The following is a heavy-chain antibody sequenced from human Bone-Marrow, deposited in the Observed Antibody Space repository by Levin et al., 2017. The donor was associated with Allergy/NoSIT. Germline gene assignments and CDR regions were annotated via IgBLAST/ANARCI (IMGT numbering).Heavy chain of an antibody. CDR2: ISWNSGSI. CDR3: AKDSESWYSSSWYYYDYGMDV. J-gene: IGHJ6*02. Sequence: GGSLRLSCAASGFTFDDYAMHWVRQAPGKGLEWVSGISWNSGSIGYADSVKGRFTISRDNAKNSLYLQMNSLRAEDTALYYCAKDSESWYSSSWYYYDYGMDVWGQGTTVTVSS. CDR1: GFTFDDYA. V-gene: IGHV3-9*01. D-gene: IGHD6-13*01.